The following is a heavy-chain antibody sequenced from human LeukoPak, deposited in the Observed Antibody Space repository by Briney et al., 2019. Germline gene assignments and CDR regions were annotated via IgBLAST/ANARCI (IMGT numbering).Heavy chain of an antibody. J-gene: IGHJ5*02. CDR2: IIPIFGTA. CDR3: ARDPSASGTEIRGTNWFDP. CDR1: RGTFSSYA. V-gene: IGHV1-69*13. Sequence: SVKVSCKASRGTFSSYAISGVRPAPGQGGEWMGGIIPIFGTANYVRKLQGRVTITADESTSTACMELSSLRSEDTAMYYSARDPSASGTEIRGTNWFDPWGQGTMVTVSS. D-gene: IGHD3-10*01.